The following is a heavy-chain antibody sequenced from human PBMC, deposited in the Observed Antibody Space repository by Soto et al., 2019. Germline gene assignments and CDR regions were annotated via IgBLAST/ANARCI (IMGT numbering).Heavy chain of an antibody. J-gene: IGHJ4*02. CDR2: INADDDGT. CDR3: ASSTGTYALEI. D-gene: IGHD1-26*01. Sequence: ASVKVSCKASGYSYITYSIHWVRQAPGQGLEWMGWINADDDGTKYSQKFQGRITITRDTHASTIFVELSSLTSEDTAIYYCASSTGTYALEIWGQGTPVTVSS. V-gene: IGHV1-3*01. CDR1: GYSYITYS.